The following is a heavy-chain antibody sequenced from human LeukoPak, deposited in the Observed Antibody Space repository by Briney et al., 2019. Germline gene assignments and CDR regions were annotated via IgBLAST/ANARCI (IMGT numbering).Heavy chain of an antibody. V-gene: IGHV4-34*01. J-gene: IGHJ5*02. CDR1: GGSFSGYY. D-gene: IGHD4-17*01. Sequence: TSETLSLTCAVYGGSFSGYYWSWIRQPPGKGLEWIGEINHSGSTNYNPSLKSRVTISVDTSKNQFSLKLSSVTAADTAVYYCAREYDYGDYGGWFDPWGQGTLVTVSS. CDR3: AREYDYGDYGGWFDP. CDR2: INHSGST.